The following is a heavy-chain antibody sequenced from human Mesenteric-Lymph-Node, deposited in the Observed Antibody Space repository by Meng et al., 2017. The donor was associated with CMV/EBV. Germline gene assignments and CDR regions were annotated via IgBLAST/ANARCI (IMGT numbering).Heavy chain of an antibody. Sequence: GESLKISCAASGFTFSSYSMNWVRQAPGKGLEWVSSISSSSYIYYADSVKGRFTISRDNAKNSLYLQMNSLRAEDTAVYYCARDDFWSGSHFDYWGQGTLVTVSS. D-gene: IGHD3-3*01. V-gene: IGHV3-21*01. J-gene: IGHJ4*02. CDR1: GFTFSSYS. CDR3: ARDDFWSGSHFDY. CDR2: ISSSSYI.